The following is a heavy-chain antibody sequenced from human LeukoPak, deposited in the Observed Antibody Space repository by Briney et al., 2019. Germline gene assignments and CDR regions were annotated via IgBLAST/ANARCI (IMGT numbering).Heavy chain of an antibody. V-gene: IGHV4-4*02. D-gene: IGHD3-22*01. CDR2: IYHSGST. Sequence: SETLSLTCAVSGGSISRSNWWSGVRRSPGKGREWIGEIYHSGSTNCNSSLKSRVTISVDKSKNQFSLKLSSVTAADTAVYYCATEYYDDSGGWYFDLWGRGTLVTVSS. J-gene: IGHJ2*01. CDR3: ATEYYDDSGGWYFDL. CDR1: GGSISRSNW.